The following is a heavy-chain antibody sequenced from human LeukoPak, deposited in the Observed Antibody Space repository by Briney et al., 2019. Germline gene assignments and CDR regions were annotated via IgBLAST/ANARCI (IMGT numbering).Heavy chain of an antibody. CDR1: GGSISSSSYY. J-gene: IGHJ4*02. V-gene: IGHV4-39*07. CDR3: ARRGDCSSTSCHYFDY. CDR2: IYYSGST. D-gene: IGHD2-2*01. Sequence: SETLSLTCTVSGGSISSSSYYWGWIRQPPGKGLEWIGSIYYSGSTYYNPSLKSRVTISVDTSKNQFSLKLSSVTAADTAVYYCARRGDCSSTSCHYFDYWGQGTLVTVSS.